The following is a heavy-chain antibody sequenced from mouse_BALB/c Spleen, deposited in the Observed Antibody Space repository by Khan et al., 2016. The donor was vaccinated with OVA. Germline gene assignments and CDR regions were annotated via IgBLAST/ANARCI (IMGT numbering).Heavy chain of an antibody. D-gene: IGHD2-10*02. CDR2: INPTNGGT. Sequence: QVRLQQSGAELVKPGASVKLSCKASGYTFSSYYMYWVKQRPGQGLEWIGGINPTNGGTNFNEKFKTKATLTVDKSSSTAYMQLSSLTSEDSAFYYCTRSGYANPFAYWGQGTLVTVSA. CDR1: GYTFSSYY. V-gene: IGHV1S81*02. CDR3: TRSGYANPFAY. J-gene: IGHJ3*01.